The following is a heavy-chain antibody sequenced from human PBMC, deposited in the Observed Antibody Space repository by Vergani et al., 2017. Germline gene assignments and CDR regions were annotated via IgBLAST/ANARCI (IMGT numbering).Heavy chain of an antibody. CDR3: ARFGTCSNRGYFDY. CDR2: INPNSGGT. D-gene: IGHD1-14*01. V-gene: IGHV1-2*02. CDR1: GYTFTDYF. J-gene: IGHJ4*02. Sequence: QVQLQQSGAEVKKPGASVKVSCKASGYTFTDYFMHWVRQAPGQGLEWMGWINPNSGGTNYAQKFQGRVTMTRDTSSSTAYMELSTLRSDDTAVYYCARFGTCSNRGYFDYWGQGTLVTVSS.